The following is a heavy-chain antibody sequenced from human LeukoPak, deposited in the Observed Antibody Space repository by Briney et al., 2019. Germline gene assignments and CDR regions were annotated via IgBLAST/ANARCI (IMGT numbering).Heavy chain of an antibody. J-gene: IGHJ5*02. Sequence: GGSLRLSCAASGFTFSSYGMHWVRQAPGKGLEWVAFIRYDGSNKYYADSVKGRFTISRDNSKNTLYLQMNSLRAEDTAVYYCAKDLYIVAGHNWFDPWGQGTLVTVSS. CDR2: IRYDGSNK. CDR3: AKDLYIVAGHNWFDP. D-gene: IGHD5-12*01. V-gene: IGHV3-30*02. CDR1: GFTFSSYG.